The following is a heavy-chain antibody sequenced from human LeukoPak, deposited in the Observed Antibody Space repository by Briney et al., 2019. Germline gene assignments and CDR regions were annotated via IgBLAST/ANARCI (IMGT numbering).Heavy chain of an antibody. CDR2: IKQDGSEK. J-gene: IGHJ4*02. V-gene: IGHV3-7*05. Sequence: PGGSLRLSCAASGFTFSNYWMNWVRQAPGKGLEWVANIKQDGSEKYYVDSVKGRFTISRGNAKNSLFLQMNSLRAEDTAVYYCARVYSSLWAPSFDYWGQGALVTVSS. CDR3: ARVYSSLWAPSFDY. CDR1: GFTFSNYW. D-gene: IGHD3-22*01.